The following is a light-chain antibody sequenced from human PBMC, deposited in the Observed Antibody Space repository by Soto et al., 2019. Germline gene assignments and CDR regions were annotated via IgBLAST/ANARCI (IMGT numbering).Light chain of an antibody. J-gene: IGLJ3*02. CDR1: NIGSKS. CDR2: YDS. CDR3: HVWDSSNDHEEWV. V-gene: IGLV3-21*02. Sequence: SYELTQPPSVLLAPGQTARITCGGNNIGSKSVHWYQQKPGQAPVVVVYYDSDRPSGIPERFSGSNSGNTAALTISRVEAGDEADYYCHVWDSSNDHEEWVFGGGTQLTVL.